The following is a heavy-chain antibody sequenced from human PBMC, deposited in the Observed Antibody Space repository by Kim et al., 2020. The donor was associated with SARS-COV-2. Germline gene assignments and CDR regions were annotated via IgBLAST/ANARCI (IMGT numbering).Heavy chain of an antibody. D-gene: IGHD2-15*01. CDR3: ATLEGYCSGGSCHPTPRNWCDP. J-gene: IGHJ5*02. Sequence: GESLKISCKGSGYSFTSYWIGWVRQMPGKGLEWMGIIYPGDSDTRYSPSFQGQVTISADKSISTAYLQWSSLKASDTAMYYCATLEGYCSGGSCHPTPRNWCDPWGQGTLVTVSS. V-gene: IGHV5-51*01. CDR1: GYSFTSYW. CDR2: IYPGDSDT.